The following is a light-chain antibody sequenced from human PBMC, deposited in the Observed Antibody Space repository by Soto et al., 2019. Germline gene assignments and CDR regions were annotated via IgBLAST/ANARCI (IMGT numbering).Light chain of an antibody. V-gene: IGKV3-15*01. J-gene: IGKJ2*01. CDR3: QQYNDWPRT. CDR2: GAS. CDR1: QSVSSN. Sequence: EILMMQSLATLAGSPGERATLSCRASQSVSSNLAWYQQKPGQAPRLLIYGASTRATGIPARLSGSGSGTEFTLAISSLQSEDFAVYYCQQYNDWPRTFGQGTKLEIK.